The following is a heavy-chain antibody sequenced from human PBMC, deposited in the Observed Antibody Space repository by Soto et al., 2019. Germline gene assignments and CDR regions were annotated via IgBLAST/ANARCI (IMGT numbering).Heavy chain of an antibody. D-gene: IGHD2-2*01. CDR2: IYYSGST. Sequence: QVQLQESGPGLVKPSQTLSLTCTVSGGSISSGGYYWSWIRQHPGKGLEWIGYIYYSGSTYYNPCLKGRVTITVDTYKNQFSLKLSSVTAADTAVYYCAREGGYCSSTSCYPRGAFDIWGQGTMVTVSS. J-gene: IGHJ3*02. CDR1: GGSISSGGYY. V-gene: IGHV4-31*03. CDR3: AREGGYCSSTSCYPRGAFDI.